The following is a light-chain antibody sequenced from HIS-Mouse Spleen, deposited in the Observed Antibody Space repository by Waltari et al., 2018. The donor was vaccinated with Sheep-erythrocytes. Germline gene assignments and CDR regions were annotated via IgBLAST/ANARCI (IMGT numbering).Light chain of an antibody. CDR3: CSYAGSYNHV. V-gene: IGLV2-11*01. CDR1: SSDVGGYNY. Sequence: QSALTQPRSVSGSPGQSVTISCTGNSSDVGGYNYVSWYQQNPGKAPELMIYDVSTRPSGVPDRFSGSKSGNTASLTISGLQAEDEADYYCCSYAGSYNHVFATGTKVTVL. J-gene: IGLJ1*01. CDR2: DVS.